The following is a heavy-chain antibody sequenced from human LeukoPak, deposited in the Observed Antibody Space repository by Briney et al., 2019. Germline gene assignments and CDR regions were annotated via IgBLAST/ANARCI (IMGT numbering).Heavy chain of an antibody. J-gene: IGHJ4*02. D-gene: IGHD2-2*01. V-gene: IGHV1-2*02. CDR2: INPNSGGT. CDR1: GYTFTGYY. Sequence: ASVKVSCKASGYTFTGYYMHWVRQAPGQGLEWMGWINPNSGGTNYAQKFQGRVTMTRDTSISTAYMGLSRLRSDDTAVYYCAREVDCSSTSCYVMWPSFDYWGQGTLVTVSS. CDR3: AREVDCSSTSCYVMWPSFDY.